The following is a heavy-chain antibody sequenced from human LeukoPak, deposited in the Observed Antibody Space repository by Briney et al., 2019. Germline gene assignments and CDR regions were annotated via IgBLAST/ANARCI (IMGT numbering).Heavy chain of an antibody. CDR3: ARDTSHDSSGWPKGETDYYYGMDV. J-gene: IGHJ6*02. CDR1: GGSFSGYY. CDR2: INHSGST. V-gene: IGHV4-34*01. D-gene: IGHD6-19*01. Sequence: WETLSLTSAVYGGSFSGYYWSWIRQPPGKGLEWIGEINHSGSTNYNPSLKSRVTISVDTSKNQFSLKLSSVTAADTAVYYCARDTSHDSSGWPKGETDYYYGMDVWGQGTTVTVSS.